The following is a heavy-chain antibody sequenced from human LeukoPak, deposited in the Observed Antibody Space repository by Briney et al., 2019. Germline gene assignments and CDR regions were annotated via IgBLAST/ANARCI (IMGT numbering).Heavy chain of an antibody. Sequence: AETLSLTCTVSGGSISSYYWSWIRQPPGKGLEWIGYIYYSGSTNYNPSLKSRVTISVDTSKNQFSLKLSSVTAADTAVYYCARSDCSGGSCYHSTDYWGQGTLVTVSS. D-gene: IGHD2-15*01. J-gene: IGHJ4*02. CDR2: IYYSGST. V-gene: IGHV4-59*01. CDR1: GGSISSYY. CDR3: ARSDCSGGSCYHSTDY.